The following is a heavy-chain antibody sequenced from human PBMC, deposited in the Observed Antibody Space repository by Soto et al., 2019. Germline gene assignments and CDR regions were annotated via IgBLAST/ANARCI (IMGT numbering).Heavy chain of an antibody. CDR3: ANYGDYTAEGFDI. V-gene: IGHV3-9*01. Sequence: GGSLRLSCAASGFTFDDYAMHWVRQAPGKGLEWVSGISWNSGSIGYADSVKGRFTISRDNAKNSLYLQMNSLRAEDTALYYCANYGDYTAEGFDIWGQGTMVTVSS. D-gene: IGHD4-17*01. CDR1: GFTFDDYA. J-gene: IGHJ3*02. CDR2: ISWNSGSI.